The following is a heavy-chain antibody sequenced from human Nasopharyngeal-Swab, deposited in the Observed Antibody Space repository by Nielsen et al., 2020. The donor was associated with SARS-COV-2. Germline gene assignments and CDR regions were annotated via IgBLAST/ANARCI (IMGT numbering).Heavy chain of an antibody. J-gene: IGHJ4*02. CDR1: GFTFSSYA. V-gene: IGHV3-30*04. Sequence: GESLKISCAASGFTFSSYAMHWVRQAPGKGLEWVAVISYDGSNKYYADSVKGRFTISRDNSKNTLYLQMNSLRAEDTAVYYCAREYYYGSGSPDYWGQGTLVTVSS. D-gene: IGHD3-10*01. CDR3: AREYYYGSGSPDY. CDR2: ISYDGSNK.